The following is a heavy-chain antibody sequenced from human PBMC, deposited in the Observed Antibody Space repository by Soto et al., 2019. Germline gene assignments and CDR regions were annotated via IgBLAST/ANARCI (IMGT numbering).Heavy chain of an antibody. V-gene: IGHV4-39*01. CDR1: GGSISSSSYY. D-gene: IGHD1-26*01. J-gene: IGHJ5*02. CDR3: ARLGGSDRSWFDP. CDR2: IYYSGST. Sequence: SETLSLTCTVSGGSISSSSYYWGWIRQPPGKGLEWIGSIYYSGSTYYNPSLKSRVTISVDTSKNQFSLKLSSVTAADTAVYYCARLGGSDRSWFDPWGQGTLVTVSS.